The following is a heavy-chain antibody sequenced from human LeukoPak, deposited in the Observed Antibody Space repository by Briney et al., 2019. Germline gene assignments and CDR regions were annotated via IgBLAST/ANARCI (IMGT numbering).Heavy chain of an antibody. V-gene: IGHV3-21*01. CDR3: ARDSTYYDFWSGPERNWFDP. D-gene: IGHD3-3*01. CDR2: ISSSSSYI. CDR1: GFTFSSYS. J-gene: IGHJ5*02. Sequence: GGSLRLSCAASGFTFSSYSMNWVRQAPGKGLEWVSSISSSSSYIYYADSVKGRFTISRDSAKNSLYLQMNSLRAEDTAVYYCARDSTYYDFWSGPERNWFDPWGQGTLVTVSS.